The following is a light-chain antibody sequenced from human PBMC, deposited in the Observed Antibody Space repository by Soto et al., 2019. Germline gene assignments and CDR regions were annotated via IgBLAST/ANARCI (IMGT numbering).Light chain of an antibody. Sequence: EIVLTQSPGTLSLSPGERATLSCRASQSVSSSYLAWYQQKPGQAPTPLIYGASSSATGIPDRFSGSGSGSDCAVAIRRLEPGDFAVYYCQRYVRSPPTVGPGTKVDIK. CDR1: QSVSSSY. J-gene: IGKJ3*01. V-gene: IGKV3-20*01. CDR2: GAS. CDR3: QRYVRSPPT.